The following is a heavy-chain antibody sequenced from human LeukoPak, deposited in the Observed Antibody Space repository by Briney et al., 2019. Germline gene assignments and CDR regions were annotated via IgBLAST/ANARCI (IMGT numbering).Heavy chain of an antibody. CDR3: ARAPSEIGGYYPEYFRH. CDR2: IKSDGGT. CDR1: GFTFSTYW. J-gene: IGHJ1*01. V-gene: IGHV3-74*01. Sequence: GGSLRLSCAASGFTFSTYWMHWVRQAPGKGLVLVSRIKSDGGTNYADSVKGRFTISRDNAKKTVSLQMNSLRPEDTGVYYCARAPSEIGGYYPEYFRHWGQGTLVTVSS. D-gene: IGHD3-22*01.